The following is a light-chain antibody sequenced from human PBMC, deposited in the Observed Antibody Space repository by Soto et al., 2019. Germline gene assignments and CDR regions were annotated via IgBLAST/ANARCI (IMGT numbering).Light chain of an antibody. CDR2: DAS. CDR3: LQRSSWPRT. CDR1: QSVSSS. J-gene: IGKJ5*01. V-gene: IGKV3-11*01. Sequence: EIVLTKSPATLSLSPGDRVTLSCRASQSVSSSLAWYQQNPGQAPRLLIYDASNRATGIPARFSGSGSGTDFTLTISSLEPEDFAVYYCLQRSSWPRTFGQGTRLEIK.